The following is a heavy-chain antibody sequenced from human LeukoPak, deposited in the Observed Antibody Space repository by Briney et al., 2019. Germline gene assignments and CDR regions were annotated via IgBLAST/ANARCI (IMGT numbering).Heavy chain of an antibody. Sequence: SETLSLTCTVSGGSINSYYWTWIRQPPGKGPEWIGYIYYSGSTNYNPSLKSRVTISLDTSNNQFSLRLHSVTAADTAIYYCATYTSGWYLSYWGQGTLVTVSS. CDR1: GGSINSYY. CDR3: ATYTSGWYLSY. D-gene: IGHD6-19*01. V-gene: IGHV4-59*01. J-gene: IGHJ4*02. CDR2: IYYSGST.